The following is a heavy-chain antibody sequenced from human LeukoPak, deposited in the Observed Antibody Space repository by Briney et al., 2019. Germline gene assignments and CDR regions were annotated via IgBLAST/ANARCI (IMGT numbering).Heavy chain of an antibody. Sequence: ASVKVSCKASGYTFTSYYMHWVRQAPGQGLEWMGRINPSGGSTSYAQKFQGRVTMTRDTSTSTVYMELSSLRSEDTAVYYCARGVPVVTAITVNFDYWGQGTLVTVSS. D-gene: IGHD2-21*02. CDR2: INPSGGST. CDR3: ARGVPVVTAITVNFDY. CDR1: GYTFTSYY. J-gene: IGHJ4*02. V-gene: IGHV1-46*01.